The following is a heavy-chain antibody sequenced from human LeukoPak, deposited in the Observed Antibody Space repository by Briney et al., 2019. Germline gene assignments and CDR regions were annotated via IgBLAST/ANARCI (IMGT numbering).Heavy chain of an antibody. J-gene: IGHJ4*02. CDR1: GFTFSSYA. CDR3: AKYGPQDSGSSHFDY. V-gene: IGHV3-23*01. D-gene: IGHD1-26*01. Sequence: GGSLRLSCAASGFTFSSYAMSWVRQAPGKGLEWVSAIRDSGSSTHYADSVKGRFTTSRDNSKNTLFLQMNSPRAEDTAIYYCAKYGPQDSGSSHFDYWGQGALVTVSS. CDR2: IRDSGSST.